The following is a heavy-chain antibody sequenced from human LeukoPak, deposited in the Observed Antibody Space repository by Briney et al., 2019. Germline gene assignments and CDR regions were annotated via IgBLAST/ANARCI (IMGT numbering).Heavy chain of an antibody. J-gene: IGHJ5*02. CDR1: GFTFSSYA. Sequence: PGGSLRLSCAASGFTFSSYAMHWVRQAPGKGLEWVAVISYDGSNKYYADSVKGRFTISRDNSKNTLYLQMNSLRAEDTAVYYCTRALLWFGGAPASWGQGTLVTVSS. V-gene: IGHV3-30-3*01. D-gene: IGHD3-10*01. CDR2: ISYDGSNK. CDR3: TRALLWFGGAPAS.